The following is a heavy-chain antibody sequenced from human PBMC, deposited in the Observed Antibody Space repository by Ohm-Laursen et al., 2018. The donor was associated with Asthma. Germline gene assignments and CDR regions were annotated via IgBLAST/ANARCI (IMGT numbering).Heavy chain of an antibody. Sequence: SLRLSCSASGFTFSSYAMHWVRRAPGKGLEWVAVISYDGSNKYYADSVKGRFTISRDNSKNTLYLQMSRLRTEDTAVYSCAKDFRDAFDVWGQGTMVTVSS. CDR1: GFTFSSYA. J-gene: IGHJ3*01. CDR2: ISYDGSNK. CDR3: AKDFRDAFDV. V-gene: IGHV3-30-3*01.